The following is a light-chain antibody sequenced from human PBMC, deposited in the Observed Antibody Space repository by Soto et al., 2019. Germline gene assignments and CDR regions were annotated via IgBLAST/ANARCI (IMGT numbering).Light chain of an antibody. CDR3: QQYYSTPWT. J-gene: IGKJ1*01. CDR1: QTVSHSY. Sequence: EIVLTQSPGTLSLSPGERATLSCRASQTVSHSYLAWYQQKFGQAPRLLIYGASSRATGIPDRFSGSGSETDFTLTIARLEPEDVAVYYCQQYYSTPWTFGQGTKVDIK. CDR2: GAS. V-gene: IGKV3-20*01.